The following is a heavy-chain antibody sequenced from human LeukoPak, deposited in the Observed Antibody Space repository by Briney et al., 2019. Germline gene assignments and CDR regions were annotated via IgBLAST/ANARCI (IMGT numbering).Heavy chain of an antibody. V-gene: IGHV3-7*01. CDR2: INQDESER. CDR3: ARLGRGLAY. J-gene: IGHJ4*02. Sequence: GGSLRLSCAASGFTFSTYWMSWVRQAPGRGLEWVANINQDESERYYVDSVKGRFTISRGNAKNSLYLQTSSLRAEDTAVYYCARLGRGLAYWGQGTLVTVSS. CDR1: GFTFSTYW. D-gene: IGHD3-10*01.